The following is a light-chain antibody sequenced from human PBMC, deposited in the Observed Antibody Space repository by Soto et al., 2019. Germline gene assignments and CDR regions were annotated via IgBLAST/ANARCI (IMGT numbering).Light chain of an antibody. CDR3: CSYAGRDTLYV. V-gene: IGLV2-11*01. Sequence: QSVLTLPRSVSGSPGQSVTISCTGTSTDVGGYNYVSWYQQHPAKVPKLMLYDVSKRPSGVPDRFSGSKSGNTASLTISGLQAEDEADYYCCSYAGRDTLYVFGSGTKVTVL. CDR1: STDVGGYNY. CDR2: DVS. J-gene: IGLJ1*01.